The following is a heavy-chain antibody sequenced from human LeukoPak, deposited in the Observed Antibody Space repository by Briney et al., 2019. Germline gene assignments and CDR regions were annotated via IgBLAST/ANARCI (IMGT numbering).Heavy chain of an antibody. CDR1: GFTFSSYS. Sequence: GGSLRLSCAASGFTFSSYSMNWVRQAPGKGLEWVSSISSSSSYIYYADGVTTLFAISRDNAKNSLYLQMNSLRAEDTAVYYCARGLLPNSYDFWSGYYTGNYGMVVWGQRATVTPSS. J-gene: IGHJ6*01. V-gene: IGHV3-21*01. CDR2: ISSSSSYI. CDR3: ARGLLPNSYDFWSGYYTGNYGMVV. D-gene: IGHD3-3*01.